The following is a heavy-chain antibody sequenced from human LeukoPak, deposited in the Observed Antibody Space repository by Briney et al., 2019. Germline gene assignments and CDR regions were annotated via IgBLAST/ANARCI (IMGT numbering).Heavy chain of an antibody. D-gene: IGHD3-10*01. Sequence: SGGSLRLSCAASGFTVSSNYMRWVRQAPGKGLEWVSVIYSGGTTYYADSVKGRFTISRDNSKNTLYLQMNSLRAEDTAVYHCARDRGYGRYYYYYMDVWGKGTTVTVSS. CDR2: IYSGGTT. J-gene: IGHJ6*03. CDR3: ARDRGYGRYYYYYMDV. V-gene: IGHV3-53*01. CDR1: GFTVSSNY.